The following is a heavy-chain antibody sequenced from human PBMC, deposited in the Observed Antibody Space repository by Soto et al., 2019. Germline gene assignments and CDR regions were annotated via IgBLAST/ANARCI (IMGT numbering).Heavy chain of an antibody. Sequence: ASVKVSCKASGYTFTSYGISWVRQAPGQGLEWMGWISAYNGNTNYAQKLQGRVTMTTDTSASTAYMELRSLRSDDTAVYYCARDGCGSGGSCFIDYWGQGTLVTVSS. V-gene: IGHV1-18*01. D-gene: IGHD2-15*01. CDR1: GYTFTSYG. CDR2: ISAYNGNT. J-gene: IGHJ4*02. CDR3: ARDGCGSGGSCFIDY.